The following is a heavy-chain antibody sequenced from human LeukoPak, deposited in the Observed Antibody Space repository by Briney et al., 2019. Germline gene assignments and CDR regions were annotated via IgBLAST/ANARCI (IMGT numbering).Heavy chain of an antibody. CDR1: GFTFSGYG. CDR2: ISYDGSNK. D-gene: IGHD2-21*01. CDR3: ARVDMIGAFDI. J-gene: IGHJ3*02. Sequence: GGSLRLSCAASGFTFSGYGMHWVRQAPGKGLEWVAVISYDGSNKYYADSVKGRFTISRDNSKNTLYLQMNSLRAEDTAVYYCARVDMIGAFDIWGQGTMVTVSS. V-gene: IGHV3-30*03.